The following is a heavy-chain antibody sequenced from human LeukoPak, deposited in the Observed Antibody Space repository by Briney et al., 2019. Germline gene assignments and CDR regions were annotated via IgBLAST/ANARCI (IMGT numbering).Heavy chain of an antibody. D-gene: IGHD3-10*01. J-gene: IGHJ5*02. V-gene: IGHV4-39*07. CDR3: ARRSGSYYNVIRSRWFDP. CDR2: IYYSGST. Sequence: SETLSLTCTVSGGSISSSSYYWGWIRQPPGKGLEWIGSIYYSGSTYYNPSLKSRVTISVDTSKNQFSLKLSSVTAADTAVYYCARRSGSYYNVIRSRWFDPWGQGTLVTVSS. CDR1: GGSISSSSYY.